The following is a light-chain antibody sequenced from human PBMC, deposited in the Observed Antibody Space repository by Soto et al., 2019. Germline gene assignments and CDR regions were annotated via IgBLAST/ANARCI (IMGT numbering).Light chain of an antibody. CDR2: VGTGGIVG. CDR3: GADHGSGSKFVTYV. V-gene: IGLV9-49*01. CDR1: SGYSNYK. J-gene: IGLJ1*01. Sequence: QPVLTQPPSASASLGASVTLTCTLSSGYSNYKVDWYQQRPGKGPRFVMRVGTGGIVGSKGDGIPDRFSVLGSGLNRYLTIKNILEEDESDYHCGADHGSGSKFVTYVLGTGTKVTVL.